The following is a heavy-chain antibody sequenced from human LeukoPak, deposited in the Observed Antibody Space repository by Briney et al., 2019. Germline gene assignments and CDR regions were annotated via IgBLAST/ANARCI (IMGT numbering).Heavy chain of an antibody. D-gene: IGHD3-16*02. Sequence: PSETLSLTCAVYGGSFSGYYWSWIRQPPGKGLEWIGEINHSGSTNYNPSLKSRVTISVDTSKNQFSLKLSSVTAADTAMYYCASYVWGSYRPFDYWGQGTLVTVSS. CDR3: ASYVWGSYRPFDY. J-gene: IGHJ4*02. CDR1: GGSFSGYY. CDR2: INHSGST. V-gene: IGHV4-34*01.